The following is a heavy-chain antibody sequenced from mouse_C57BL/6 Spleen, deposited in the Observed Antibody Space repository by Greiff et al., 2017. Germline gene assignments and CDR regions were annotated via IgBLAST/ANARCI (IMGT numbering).Heavy chain of an antibody. CDR2: INPSSGDT. D-gene: IGHD2-4*01. CDR3: AREENNDYAWFAY. V-gene: IGHV1-4*01. CDR1: GYTFTSYT. J-gene: IGHJ3*01. Sequence: QVQLQQSGAELARPGASVKMSCKASGYTFTSYTMHWVKQRPGQGLEWIGYINPSSGDTKYNQKFKDKATLTADKSSSTAYMQLSSLTSEDSAVYYCAREENNDYAWFAYWGQGTLVTVSA.